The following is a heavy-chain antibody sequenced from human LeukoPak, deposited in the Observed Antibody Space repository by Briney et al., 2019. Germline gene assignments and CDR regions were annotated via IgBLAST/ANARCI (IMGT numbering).Heavy chain of an antibody. V-gene: IGHV3-33*01. CDR3: ARDQGGTYYFAY. D-gene: IGHD1-26*01. CDR1: GFTFSTYA. CDR2: IWYDGSNK. J-gene: IGHJ4*02. Sequence: GGSLRLSCAASGFTFSTYAMHWVRQAPGKGLEWVAVIWYDGSNKYYTDSVKGRFSISRDNSKSTLYLQMNSLRAEDTAVYYCARDQGGTYYFAYWGQGTLVTVSS.